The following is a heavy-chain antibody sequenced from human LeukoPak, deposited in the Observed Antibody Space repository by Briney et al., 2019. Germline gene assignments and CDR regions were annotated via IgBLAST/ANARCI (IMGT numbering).Heavy chain of an antibody. J-gene: IGHJ4*02. CDR1: GFTFSSYN. Sequence: GGSLRLSCAASGFTFSSYNMNWVRQAPGKGLEWVSSISSSSNYIYYADSVKGRFTISRDNSKNTLYLQMNSLRAEDTAVYYCARGLGRDGYKPRDWGQGTLVTVSS. CDR2: ISSSSNYI. V-gene: IGHV3-21*01. CDR3: ARGLGRDGYKPRD. D-gene: IGHD5-24*01.